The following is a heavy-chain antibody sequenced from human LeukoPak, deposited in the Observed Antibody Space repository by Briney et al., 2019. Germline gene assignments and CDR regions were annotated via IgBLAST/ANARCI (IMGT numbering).Heavy chain of an antibody. CDR1: GGSISSYY. Sequence: SETLSLTCTVSGGSISSYYWSWIRQPAGKGLEWIGRVYTSGSTNYNPSLKSRVTISVDKSKNQFSLKLSSVTAADTAVYYCARVGDDYGDYWGQGTLVTVSS. CDR3: ARVGDDYGDY. D-gene: IGHD1-26*01. J-gene: IGHJ4*02. CDR2: VYTSGST. V-gene: IGHV4-4*07.